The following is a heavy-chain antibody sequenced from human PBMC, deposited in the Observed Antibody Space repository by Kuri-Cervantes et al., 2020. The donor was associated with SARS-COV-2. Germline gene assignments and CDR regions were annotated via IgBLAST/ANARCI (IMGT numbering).Heavy chain of an antibody. CDR1: GYTFTGYY. CDR2: INPNSGGT. Sequence: ASVKVSCKASGYTFTGYYMHWVRQAPGQGLECMGWINPNSGGTNYAQKFQGRVTMTRDTSISTAYMELSRLRSDDTAVYYCASNSNYWYYGMDVWGQGTTVTVSS. V-gene: IGHV1-2*02. J-gene: IGHJ6*02. CDR3: ASNSNYWYYGMDV. D-gene: IGHD4-11*01.